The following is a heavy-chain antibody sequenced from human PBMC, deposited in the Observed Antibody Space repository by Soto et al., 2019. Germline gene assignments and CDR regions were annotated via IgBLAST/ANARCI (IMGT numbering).Heavy chain of an antibody. CDR3: AKDRGRYAVNPCFDY. CDR1: GFTFNNYA. Sequence: EVQLLESGGGLVQPGGSLRLSCTASGFTFNNYAIAWVRQAPGKGLEWVSSVSGSGGSTYYADSVKGRFTISRDNSRNTVYLEVNSLRAEDTAVYYCAKDRGRYAVNPCFDYWGQGTLVTVTS. D-gene: IGHD1-1*01. J-gene: IGHJ4*02. V-gene: IGHV3-23*01. CDR2: VSGSGGST.